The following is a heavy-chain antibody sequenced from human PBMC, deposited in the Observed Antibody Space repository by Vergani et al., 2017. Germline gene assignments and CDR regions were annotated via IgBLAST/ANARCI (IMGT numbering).Heavy chain of an antibody. CDR2: IYYSGST. CDR3: ARETSRDILTGYSYDAFDI. V-gene: IGHV4-61*01. J-gene: IGHJ3*02. CDR1: GGSVSSGSYY. Sequence: QVQLQESGPGLVKPSETLSLTCTVSGGSVSSGSYYWSWIRQPPGKGLEWIGYIYYSGSTNYNPSLKSRVTISVDTSKNQFSLKLRSVTAADTAVYYCARETSRDILTGYSYDAFDIWGQGTMVTVSS. D-gene: IGHD3-9*01.